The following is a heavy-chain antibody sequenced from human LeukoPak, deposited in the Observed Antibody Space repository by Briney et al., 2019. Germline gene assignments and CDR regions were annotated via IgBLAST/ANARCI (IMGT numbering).Heavy chain of an antibody. CDR3: ARDRYYYGSEY. CDR2: IYSGGST. CDR1: GFTVSSNY. V-gene: IGHV3-53*01. Sequence: GGSLRLSCAASGFTVSSNYMSWVRQAPGKGLEWVSVIYSGGSTYYADSVKGRLTISRDNSKNTLYLQMNSLRAEDTAVYYCARDRYYYGSEYWGQGTLVTVSS. D-gene: IGHD3-10*01. J-gene: IGHJ4*02.